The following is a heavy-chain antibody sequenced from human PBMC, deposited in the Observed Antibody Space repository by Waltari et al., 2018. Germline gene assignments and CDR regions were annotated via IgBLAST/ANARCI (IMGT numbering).Heavy chain of an antibody. CDR2: ITATGGST. Sequence: EVQLLETGGGLAQPGGSLRLSCAASGFTFGIYAMSWVRLGPGRGLGWVADITATGGSTHYADAVKGRFTISRDNSKNILYLQMNSLRAEDTATYYCAKGSDGYKDYYVDVWGKGTSVTISS. D-gene: IGHD5-12*01. CDR3: AKGSDGYKDYYVDV. CDR1: GFTFGIYA. J-gene: IGHJ6*03. V-gene: IGHV3-23*01.